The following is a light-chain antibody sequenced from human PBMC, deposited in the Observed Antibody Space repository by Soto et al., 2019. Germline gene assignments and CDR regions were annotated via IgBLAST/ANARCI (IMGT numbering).Light chain of an antibody. J-gene: IGLJ1*01. Sequence: QSVLTQPPSVSGAPGQRVTISCTGSSSNIGAGYEVNWYQHLPGTAPKLLIYDNNNRPSGVPDRFSGSKSGTSASLAITGLQAEDEAEYSCQSYDSSLSALYVFGTGTKVTVL. CDR2: DNN. CDR1: SSNIGAGYE. V-gene: IGLV1-40*01. CDR3: QSYDSSLSALYV.